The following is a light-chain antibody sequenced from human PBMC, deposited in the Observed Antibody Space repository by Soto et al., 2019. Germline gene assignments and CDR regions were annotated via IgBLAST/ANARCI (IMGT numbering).Light chain of an antibody. CDR2: VAS. CDR1: QSVSSN. Sequence: ENVLTQSPATLSLSPGERVTLSCRASQSVSSNLAWYQQKPGQTPRLLIYVASGRATGIPDRFSGSGSGTEFTLTISRLEPEDFAVYYCQQYGSSSWTFGQGTKVDIK. J-gene: IGKJ1*01. CDR3: QQYGSSSWT. V-gene: IGKV3-20*01.